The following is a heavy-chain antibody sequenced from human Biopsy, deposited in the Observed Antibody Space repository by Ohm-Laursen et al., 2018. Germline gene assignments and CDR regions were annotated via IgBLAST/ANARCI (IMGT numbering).Heavy chain of an antibody. CDR3: ARDRLEESEINYYYGMDV. CDR1: GFTFSSYW. J-gene: IGHJ6*02. V-gene: IGHV3-74*01. D-gene: IGHD3-16*01. Sequence: GSLRLSCSATGFTFSSYWMHWVRQAPGKGLVWVSRIYSDGSSTSYADSVKGRFTISRDNAKNTLYLQMNSLRAEDTAVYYCARDRLEESEINYYYGMDVWGQGTTATVSS. CDR2: IYSDGSST.